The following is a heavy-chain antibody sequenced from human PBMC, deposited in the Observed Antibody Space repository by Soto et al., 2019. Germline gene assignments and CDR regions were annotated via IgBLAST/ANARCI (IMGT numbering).Heavy chain of an antibody. J-gene: IGHJ6*02. CDR3: AKTGPYYYDSSGYYYRSYYYGMDV. CDR2: ISYDGRNK. CDR1: GFTFSSYG. Sequence: GGSLRLSCAASGFTFSSYGMHWVRQAPGRGLEWVAVISYDGRNKYYADSVKGRFTISRDNSKNTLYLQMNSLRAEDTAVYYCAKTGPYYYDSSGYYYRSYYYGMDVWGQGTTVTVSS. D-gene: IGHD3-22*01. V-gene: IGHV3-30*18.